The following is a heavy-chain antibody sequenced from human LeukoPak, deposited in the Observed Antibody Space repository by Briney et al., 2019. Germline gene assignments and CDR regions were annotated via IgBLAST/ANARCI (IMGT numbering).Heavy chain of an antibody. Sequence: PSDTLSLTCPVSGASISTGVYFWPWLRQPAGKGLEGIGRIQTSGSTNYNPSLKSRVTISVHTSKNQFSLKLSSVTAADTAVYYCASHGYYDFWSGYKWGQGTLVTVSS. CDR3: ASHGYYDFWSGYK. J-gene: IGHJ4*02. CDR2: IQTSGST. D-gene: IGHD3-3*01. V-gene: IGHV4-61*02. CDR1: GASISTGVYF.